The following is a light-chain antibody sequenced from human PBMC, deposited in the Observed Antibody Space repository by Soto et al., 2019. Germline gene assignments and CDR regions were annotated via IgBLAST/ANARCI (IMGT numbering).Light chain of an antibody. V-gene: IGLV2-23*02. Sequence: QSALTQPASVSGSPGQSITISCTGTSRDVGSYNLVSWYQQSPGKAPKLMIYEDSTRPSGVSDRFSGSKSGNTASLTISGLQADDEADYYFCSYAGGGTFEFGGGTKVTAL. CDR1: SRDVGSYNL. J-gene: IGLJ2*01. CDR2: EDS. CDR3: CSYAGGGTFE.